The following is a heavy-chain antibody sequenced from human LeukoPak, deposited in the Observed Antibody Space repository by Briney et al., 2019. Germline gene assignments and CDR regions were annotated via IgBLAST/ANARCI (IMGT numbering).Heavy chain of an antibody. V-gene: IGHV4-39*07. J-gene: IGHJ4*02. CDR3: ARGGIAAAAEYYFDY. D-gene: IGHD6-13*01. CDR1: GGSISSSSYY. CDR2: IYYSGST. Sequence: SETLSLTCTVSGGSISSSSYYWGWIRQPPGKGLDWIGSIYYSGSTNYNPSLKSRVTISVDTSKNQFSLKLSSVTAADTAVYYCARGGIAAAAEYYFDYWGQGTLVTVSS.